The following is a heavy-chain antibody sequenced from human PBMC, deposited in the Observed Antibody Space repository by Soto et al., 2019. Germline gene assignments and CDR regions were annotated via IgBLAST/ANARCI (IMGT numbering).Heavy chain of an antibody. V-gene: IGHV3-48*01. CDR3: ARDPDYIWRGYRLGLDY. J-gene: IGHJ4*02. CDR2: ISSSGTTI. Sequence: GGSLRLSCAASGFTFSNFDISWVRQAPGKGLEWISDISSSGTTIHYADSVKGRFTISRDNAKSSVYLQMNSLRAEDTAVYYCARDPDYIWRGYRLGLDYWGQGILVTVSS. D-gene: IGHD3-16*02. CDR1: GFTFSNFD.